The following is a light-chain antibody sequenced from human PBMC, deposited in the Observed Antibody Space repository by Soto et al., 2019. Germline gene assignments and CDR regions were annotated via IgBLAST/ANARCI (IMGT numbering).Light chain of an antibody. V-gene: IGLV2-11*01. J-gene: IGLJ3*02. CDR2: DVS. Sequence: QSALTQPRSVSGSPGQSVTISCTGASSDVGGYNYVSWYQQHPGKAPKLMIYDVSKRPSGVPDRFSGSKSGNTASLTISGLQTEDEADYYCCSYTSSSTLGVFGGGTKVTVL. CDR3: CSYTSSSTLGV. CDR1: SSDVGGYNY.